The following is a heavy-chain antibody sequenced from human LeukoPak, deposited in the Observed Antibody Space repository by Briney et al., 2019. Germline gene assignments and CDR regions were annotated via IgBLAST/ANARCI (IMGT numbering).Heavy chain of an antibody. J-gene: IGHJ6*02. D-gene: IGHD1-26*01. CDR1: GFTFSSYG. CDR2: IWYDGSNK. V-gene: IGHV3-33*01. Sequence: GGSLRLSCAASGFTFSSYGMHWVRQAPGKGLEWVAVIWYDGSNKYYADSVKGRFTISRDNSKNTLYLQMNSLRAEDTAVYYCARLSGSPHYYGMDVWGQGTTVTDSS. CDR3: ARLSGSPHYYGMDV.